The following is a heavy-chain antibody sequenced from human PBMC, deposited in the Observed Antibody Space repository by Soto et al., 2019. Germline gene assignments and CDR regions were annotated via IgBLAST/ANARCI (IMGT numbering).Heavy chain of an antibody. V-gene: IGHV3-21*01. Sequence: GGSLRLSCAASGFTFSSNSMIWVRQAPGKGLEWVSYIDSTSMHIYYADSVKGRFTITRDNAKKSVYLQMTSLRAEDTAVYYCARFVGAYQHYVDYWGQGTLVTVYS. D-gene: IGHD1-26*01. CDR2: IDSTSMHI. J-gene: IGHJ4*02. CDR1: GFTFSSNS. CDR3: ARFVGAYQHYVDY.